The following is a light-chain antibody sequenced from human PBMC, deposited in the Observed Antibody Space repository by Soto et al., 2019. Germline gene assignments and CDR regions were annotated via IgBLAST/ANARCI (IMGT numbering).Light chain of an antibody. CDR3: SSYAGSSNKI. CDR1: SSDVGGSTY. V-gene: IGLV2-8*01. J-gene: IGLJ2*01. Sequence: QSVLTQPPSASGSPGQSVTISCTGTSSDVGGSTYVSWYQQHPGKAPKLMIYEVSSRPSDVPDRFSGSKSGTTASLTVSGLQSEDEADYYCSSYAGSSNKIFGGGTTLTVL. CDR2: EVS.